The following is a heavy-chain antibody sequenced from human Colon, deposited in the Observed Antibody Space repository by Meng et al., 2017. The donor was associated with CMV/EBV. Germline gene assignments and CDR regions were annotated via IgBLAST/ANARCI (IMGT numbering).Heavy chain of an antibody. V-gene: IGHV3-21*01. Sequence: GESLKISCAASGFSFSTYGMTWVRQPPGKGLEWVSTIVSSSTYVFFADSVKGRFTISRDNAKNSLYLQMNSLRVEDTGIYYCVRDTISGVVAFDYWGQGALVTVSS. D-gene: IGHD3-3*01. CDR2: IVSSSTYV. CDR3: VRDTISGVVAFDY. CDR1: GFSFSTYG. J-gene: IGHJ4*02.